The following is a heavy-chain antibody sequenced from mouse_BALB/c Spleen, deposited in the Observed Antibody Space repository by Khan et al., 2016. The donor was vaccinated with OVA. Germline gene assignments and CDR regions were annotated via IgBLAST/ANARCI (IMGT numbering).Heavy chain of an antibody. CDR2: IWSDGKT. J-gene: IGHJ1*01. Sequence: QVQLQQSGPGLVAPSQSLSITCTISGFSLTSYGIHWVRQPPGKGLEWLVVIWSDGKTTYNSALKSRLNIIKDNSKSQVFLKMNSLQTDDTAKYYCARQIFPGYFDVWGAGTTVTVSS. V-gene: IGHV2-6-1*01. CDR3: ARQIFPGYFDV. CDR1: GFSLTSYG.